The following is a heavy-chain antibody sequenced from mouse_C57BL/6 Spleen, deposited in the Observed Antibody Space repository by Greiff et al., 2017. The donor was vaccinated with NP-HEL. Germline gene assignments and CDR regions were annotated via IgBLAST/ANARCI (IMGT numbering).Heavy chain of an antibody. Sequence: EVQLQQSGTVLARPGASVKMSCKTSGYTFTSYWMHWVKQRPGQGLEWIGAIYPGNSDTSYNQKFKGKAKLTAVTSASTAYMELSSLTNEDSAVYYCTRSYYGSSFLWYVDVWGTGTTVTVSS. V-gene: IGHV1-5*01. CDR2: IYPGNSDT. J-gene: IGHJ1*03. CDR3: TRSYYGSSFLWYVDV. CDR1: GYTFTSYW. D-gene: IGHD1-1*01.